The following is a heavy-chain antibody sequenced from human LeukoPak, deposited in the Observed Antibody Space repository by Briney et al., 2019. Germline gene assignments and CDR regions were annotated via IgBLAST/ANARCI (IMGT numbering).Heavy chain of an antibody. CDR1: GGFISGSHYY. CDR3: ARGYDY. CDR2: INYSGNR. D-gene: IGHD3-22*01. J-gene: IGHJ4*02. V-gene: IGHV4-39*01. Sequence: KPSETLSLTCTVSGGFISGSHYYWAWIRQPPGKGLEWIGMINYSGNRYHNPSLWSRATISVDTSTNQFSLNLNSVTAADTAVYYCARGYDYWGQGTLVAVSS.